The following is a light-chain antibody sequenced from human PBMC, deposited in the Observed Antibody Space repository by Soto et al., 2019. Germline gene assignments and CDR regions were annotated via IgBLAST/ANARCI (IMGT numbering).Light chain of an antibody. J-gene: IGLJ1*01. CDR3: GSWDSSLSAYV. CDR2: DDN. CDR1: SSNIGGNS. V-gene: IGLV1-51*01. Sequence: QSVLTQPPSVSPAPGQKVTISCPGSSSNIGGNSVSWYQPLPGTAPKLLIYDDNKRPSGIPDRFSGSKSGTSATLGITGFQTGDEADYYCGSWDSSLSAYVFGTGTKVTVL.